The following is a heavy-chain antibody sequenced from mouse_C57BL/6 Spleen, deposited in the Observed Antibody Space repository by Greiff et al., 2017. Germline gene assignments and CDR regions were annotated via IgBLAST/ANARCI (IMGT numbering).Heavy chain of an antibody. Sequence: QVQLQQPGAELVKPGASVKMSCKASGYTFTSYWITGVKKRPGQGLEGIGDIYPGSGSTNYNEKFKSKATLTVDTSSSTADMQLSSLTSEDSAVYYCARGVTTVLDAMDYWGQGTSVTVSS. V-gene: IGHV1-55*01. D-gene: IGHD1-1*01. J-gene: IGHJ4*01. CDR2: IYPGSGST. CDR1: GYTFTSYW. CDR3: ARGVTTVLDAMDY.